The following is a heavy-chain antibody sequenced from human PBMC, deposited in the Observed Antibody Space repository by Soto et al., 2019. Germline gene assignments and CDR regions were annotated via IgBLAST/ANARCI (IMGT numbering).Heavy chain of an antibody. CDR1: GYTFTDYA. D-gene: IGHD6-19*01. Sequence: ASVKVSCKASGYTFTDYAMHWVRQAPGQRLEWMGWINAGNGNTKYSQKFQGRVTITRDTSASTAYMELSSLRSENTAVYYCTRAVAVPADFDYWGQGTLVTVSS. CDR2: INAGNGNT. V-gene: IGHV1-3*01. CDR3: TRAVAVPADFDY. J-gene: IGHJ4*02.